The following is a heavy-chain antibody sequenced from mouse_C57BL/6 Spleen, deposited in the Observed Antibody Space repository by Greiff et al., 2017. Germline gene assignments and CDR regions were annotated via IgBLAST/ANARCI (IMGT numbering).Heavy chain of an antibody. CDR2: IDPENGDT. Sequence: VQLQQSGAELVRPGASVKLSCTASGFNIKDDYMHWVKQRPEQGLEWIGWIDPENGDTEYASKFQGKATITADTSTNTAYLQLSSLTSEDTAVYYCTRGVTTGDYWGQGTTLTVSS. V-gene: IGHV14-4*01. CDR3: TRGVTTGDY. J-gene: IGHJ2*01. CDR1: GFNIKDDY. D-gene: IGHD2-2*01.